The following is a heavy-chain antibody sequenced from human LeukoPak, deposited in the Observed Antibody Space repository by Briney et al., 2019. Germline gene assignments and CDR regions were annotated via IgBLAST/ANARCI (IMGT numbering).Heavy chain of an antibody. V-gene: IGHV3-48*03. Sequence: GGSLRLSCAASGLTFSSYEMNWVRQAPGKGLEWVSYISSSGSTIYYADSVKGRFTISRDNAKNSLYLQMNSLRAEDTAVYYCARAYSSGWFPGTFDYWGQGTLVTVSS. J-gene: IGHJ4*02. D-gene: IGHD6-19*01. CDR3: ARAYSSGWFPGTFDY. CDR1: GLTFSSYE. CDR2: ISSSGSTI.